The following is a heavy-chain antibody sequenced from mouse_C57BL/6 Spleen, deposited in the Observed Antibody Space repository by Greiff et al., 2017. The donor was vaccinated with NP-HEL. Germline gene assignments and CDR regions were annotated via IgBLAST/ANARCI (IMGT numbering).Heavy chain of an antibody. V-gene: IGHV5-17*01. CDR3: ARRKLTLYYCDY. Sequence: EVKLEESGGGLVKPGGSLKLSCAASGFTFSDYGMHWVRQAPEKGLEWVAYISSGSSTIYYADTVKGRFTISRDNAKNTLFLQMTILRSEDTAMYYCARRKLTLYYCDYWGQGTTLTVSS. CDR2: ISSGSSTI. D-gene: IGHD6-1*01. CDR1: GFTFSDYG. J-gene: IGHJ2*01.